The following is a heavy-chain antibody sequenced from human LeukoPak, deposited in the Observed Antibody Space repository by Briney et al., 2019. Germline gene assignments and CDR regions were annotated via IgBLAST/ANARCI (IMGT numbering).Heavy chain of an antibody. D-gene: IGHD6-13*01. Sequence: GGSLRLSCAASGFTFSNAWMSWVRQAPGKGLEWVGRIKSKTDGGTTDYAAPVKGRFTISRDDSKNTLYLQMNSLKTEDTAVYYCTTVPLGKDSWYSDAFDIWGQGTMVTVSS. J-gene: IGHJ3*02. CDR1: GFTFSNAW. V-gene: IGHV3-15*01. CDR2: IKSKTDGGTT. CDR3: TTVPLGKDSWYSDAFDI.